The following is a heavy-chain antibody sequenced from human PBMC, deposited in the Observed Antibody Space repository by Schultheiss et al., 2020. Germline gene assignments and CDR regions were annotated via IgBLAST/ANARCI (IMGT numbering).Heavy chain of an antibody. Sequence: SETLSLTCTVSGGSFSSYYWSWIRQPPGKGLEWIRYIYYSGSTNYNPSLKSRVTISVDTSKNQVSLKLRSVTAADTAVYYCARFHCSGGSCYLENWFDPWGQGTLVTVSS. CDR2: IYYSGST. CDR1: GGSFSSYY. D-gene: IGHD2-15*01. CDR3: ARFHCSGGSCYLENWFDP. J-gene: IGHJ5*02. V-gene: IGHV4-59*01.